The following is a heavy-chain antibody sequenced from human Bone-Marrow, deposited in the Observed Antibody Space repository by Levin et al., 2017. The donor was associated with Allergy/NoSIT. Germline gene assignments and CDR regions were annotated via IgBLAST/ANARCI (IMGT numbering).Heavy chain of an antibody. CDR3: ARGFGYSSGWYAVHLDY. J-gene: IGHJ4*02. CDR1: GVSISNGGFF. Sequence: PSETLSLTCTVSGVSISNGGFFWSWIRQHPGKGLEWIGYIYYSGGTYYNPSLKSRLSISVDTSKNQLSLKMSSVTAADTAVYYCARGFGYSSGWYAVHLDYWGQGTLVTVSS. V-gene: IGHV4-31*03. CDR2: IYYSGGT. D-gene: IGHD6-19*01.